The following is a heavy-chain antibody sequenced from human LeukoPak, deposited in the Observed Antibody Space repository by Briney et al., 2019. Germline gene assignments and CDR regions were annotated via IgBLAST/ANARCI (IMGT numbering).Heavy chain of an antibody. D-gene: IGHD5/OR15-5a*01. CDR1: GYTFTGYY. J-gene: IGHJ5*02. Sequence: ASVKVSCKASGYTFTGYYMHWVRQAPGQGLEWIGWINPNSGGTNYAQKFQGRVTMTRDTSISTAYMELSRLRSDDTAVYYCARGMSKGRPEDWFDPWGQGTLITVSS. V-gene: IGHV1-2*02. CDR2: INPNSGGT. CDR3: ARGMSKGRPEDWFDP.